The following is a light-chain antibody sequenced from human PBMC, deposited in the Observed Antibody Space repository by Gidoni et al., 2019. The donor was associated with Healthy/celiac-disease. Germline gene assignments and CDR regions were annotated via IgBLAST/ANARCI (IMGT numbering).Light chain of an antibody. J-gene: IGKJ4*01. CDR3: MQALQTPPT. CDR1: QSLLHNNGYNY. Sequence: DIVMTQSPLSLPVTPGEQASLSCRSSQSLLHNNGYNYLDWYLQKTGQSPQLLIYFGSNRASGVPDRFSGSGSGTDFTLNISRVEAEDVGVYYCMQALQTPPTFGGGTKVEIK. CDR2: FGS. V-gene: IGKV2-28*01.